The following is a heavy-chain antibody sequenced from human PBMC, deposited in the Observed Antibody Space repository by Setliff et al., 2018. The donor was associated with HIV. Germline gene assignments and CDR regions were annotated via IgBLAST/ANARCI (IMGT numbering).Heavy chain of an antibody. CDR3: ATLNEYAYQTGGWFDP. CDR2: IIPIFTTT. V-gene: IGHV1-69*13. Sequence: SVKVSCKASGGGFSNLAITWVRQAPGQGLEWMGVIIPIFTTTDYAQKFRGRLTINADESTDTAYMELRSLRSADTAIYYCATLNEYAYQTGGWFDPWGQGTPVTVSS. CDR1: GGGFSNLA. D-gene: IGHD3-16*01. J-gene: IGHJ5*02.